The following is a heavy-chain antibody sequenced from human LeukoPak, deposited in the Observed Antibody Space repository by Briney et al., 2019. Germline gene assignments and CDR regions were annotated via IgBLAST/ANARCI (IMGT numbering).Heavy chain of an antibody. V-gene: IGHV3-66*01. J-gene: IGHJ4*02. D-gene: IGHD3-16*01. CDR2: TYSGGTT. CDR3: ASRFKYVDYFDY. CDR1: GFSVSNTY. Sequence: PGGSLRLSCAASGFSVSNTYMGWVRQAPEKGLEWVSVTYSGGTTFYADSVRGRVTISRDSSKNTLYLQVNSLRAEDTAIYYCASRFKYVDYFDYWGQGTLITVSS.